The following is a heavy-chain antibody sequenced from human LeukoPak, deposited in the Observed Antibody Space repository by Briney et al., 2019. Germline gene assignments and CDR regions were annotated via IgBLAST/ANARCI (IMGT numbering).Heavy chain of an antibody. D-gene: IGHD6-6*01. J-gene: IGHJ4*02. V-gene: IGHV1-2*02. CDR3: ARSGYSSSSHIYY. CDR2: INPNSGGT. Sequence: ASLKVSCKASGYTFTCYYLHWVRQAPGQGLEWMGWINPNSGGTNYVQKVQGRVTMTRDTSISTAYMHLSRLRSDDTAVYYCARSGYSSSSHIYYWGQGTLVTVSS. CDR1: GYTFTCYY.